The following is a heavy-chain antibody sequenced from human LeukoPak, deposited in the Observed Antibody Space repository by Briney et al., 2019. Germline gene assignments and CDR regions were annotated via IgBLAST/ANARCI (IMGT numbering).Heavy chain of an antibody. CDR3: ARIRRGWSQNWDY. D-gene: IGHD6-19*01. J-gene: IGHJ4*02. Sequence: GGSLRLSCAASGFTVINNYMTWVRQAPGKGLEWVANIKQDGSEKYYVDSVKGRFTISRDNAKNSLYLQMNSLRAEDTAVYYCARIRRGWSQNWDYWGQGTLVTVSS. CDR2: IKQDGSEK. CDR1: GFTVINNY. V-gene: IGHV3-7*01.